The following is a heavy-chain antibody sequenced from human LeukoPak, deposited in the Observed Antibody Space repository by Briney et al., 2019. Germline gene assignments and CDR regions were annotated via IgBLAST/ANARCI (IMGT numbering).Heavy chain of an antibody. CDR3: ARIPYSSGFEVDY. V-gene: IGHV3-74*01. CDR1: GFTFSSYW. Sequence: AGGSLRLSCAASGFTFSSYWMHWVRQAPGKGLVLVSRINSDVSTISYADSVKGRFTISRDNAKNTLYLQMNSLRAEDTAVYYCARIPYSSGFEVDYWGQGTLVTVSS. D-gene: IGHD6-19*01. CDR2: INSDVSTI. J-gene: IGHJ4*02.